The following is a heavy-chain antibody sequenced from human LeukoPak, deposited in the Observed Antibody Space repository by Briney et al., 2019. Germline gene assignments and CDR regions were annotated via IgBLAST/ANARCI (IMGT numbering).Heavy chain of an antibody. CDR3: ARDRGRNWNYLSWVYYYMDV. J-gene: IGHJ6*03. CDR2: ISSSSSYI. CDR1: GFTFSSYG. Sequence: PGGSLRLSCAASGFTFSSYGMHWVRQAPGKGLEWVSSISSSSSYIYYADSVKGRFTISRDNAKNSLYLQINSLRAEDTAVYYCARDRGRNWNYLSWVYYYMDVWGKGTTVTVSS. D-gene: IGHD1-7*01. V-gene: IGHV3-21*01.